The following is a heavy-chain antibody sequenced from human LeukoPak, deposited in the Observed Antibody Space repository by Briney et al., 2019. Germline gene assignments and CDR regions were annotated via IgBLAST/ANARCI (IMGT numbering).Heavy chain of an antibody. CDR3: AGGLYISGSHN. Sequence: PSETLSLTCAVSGASIISTNWWSWVRQPPGKGLEWIGEIYHSGTADYNPSLKSRVFMSVDKSKNQFSMRLSSVTAADTAMYYCAGGLYISGSHNWGQGTLVTVSS. D-gene: IGHD6-19*01. V-gene: IGHV4-4*02. CDR1: GASIISTNW. J-gene: IGHJ4*02. CDR2: IYHSGTA.